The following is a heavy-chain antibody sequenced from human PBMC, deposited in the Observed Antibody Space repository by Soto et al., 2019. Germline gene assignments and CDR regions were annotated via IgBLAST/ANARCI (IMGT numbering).Heavy chain of an antibody. CDR1: GDSVSSNNAA. CDR2: TYYRSKWYS. J-gene: IGHJ6*02. Sequence: SQTLSLTCAISGDSVSSNNAAWNWIRQSPSRGLEWLGRTYYRSKWYSDYSLSVKSRITINPDTSKDQFSLQLNSVTPEDTALYYCSLSKEYTRPSGMYVWGQGTTVPVSS. V-gene: IGHV6-1*01. D-gene: IGHD6-6*01. CDR3: SLSKEYTRPSGMYV.